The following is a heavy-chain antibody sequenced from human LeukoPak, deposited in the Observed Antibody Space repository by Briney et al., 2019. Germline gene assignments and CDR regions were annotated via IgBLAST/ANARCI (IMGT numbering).Heavy chain of an antibody. CDR3: ARGALLYCSSTSCYYSGGGWFDP. V-gene: IGHV4-59*01. J-gene: IGHJ5*02. CDR2: IYYSGST. CDR1: GGSISSYY. D-gene: IGHD2-2*01. Sequence: SETLSLTCTVSGGSISSYYWSWIRQPPGKGLEWIGYIYYSGSTNYNPSLKSRVTISVDTSKNQFSLKLSSVTAADTAVYYCARGALLYCSSTSCYYSGGGWFDPWGQGTLVTVSS.